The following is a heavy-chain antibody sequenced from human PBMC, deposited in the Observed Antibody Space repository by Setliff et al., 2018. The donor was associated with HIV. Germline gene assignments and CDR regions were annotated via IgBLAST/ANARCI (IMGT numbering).Heavy chain of an antibody. D-gene: IGHD3-16*02. J-gene: IGHJ4*02. Sequence: GASVKVSCKASGYPFTSYGIVWVRQAPGQGLEWMGWISPYNGNTNYAQKLQGRFTLTTGTSTNTVYMELSSLRSEDTAVYYCARAYYDSVWGNYRYRFYYFDYWGQGSLVTVSS. CDR3: ARAYYDSVWGNYRYRFYYFDY. V-gene: IGHV1-18*01. CDR1: GYPFTSYG. CDR2: ISPYNGNT.